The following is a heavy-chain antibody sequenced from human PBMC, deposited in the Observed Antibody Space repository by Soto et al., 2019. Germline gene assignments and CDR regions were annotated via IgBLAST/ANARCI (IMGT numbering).Heavy chain of an antibody. CDR3: ARVPRTANYDFWSGQNYYYYYYMDV. Sequence: SETLSLTCTVSGGSISSYYWSWIRQPPGKGLEWIGYIYYSGSTNYNPSLKSRVTISVDTSKNQFSLKLSSVTAADTAVYYCARVPRTANYDFWSGQNYYYYYYMDVWGKGTTVTVSS. V-gene: IGHV4-59*01. CDR1: GGSISSYY. J-gene: IGHJ6*03. CDR2: IYYSGST. D-gene: IGHD3-3*01.